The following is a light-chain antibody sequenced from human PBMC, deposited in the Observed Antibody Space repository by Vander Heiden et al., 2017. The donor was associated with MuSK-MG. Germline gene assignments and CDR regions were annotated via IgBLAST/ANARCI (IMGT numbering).Light chain of an antibody. Sequence: DIQMTQSPPTLPASVRDRVTITSRASQSISSTWLAWYQQKPGKPPKLLIYDGSTLESGVPSRFSGSGSGAEFTLTISSLQPDDSATYYCQQYNSQPLTFGEGTKVEIK. CDR1: QSISSTW. CDR3: QQYNSQPLT. CDR2: DGS. J-gene: IGKJ4*01. V-gene: IGKV1-5*01.